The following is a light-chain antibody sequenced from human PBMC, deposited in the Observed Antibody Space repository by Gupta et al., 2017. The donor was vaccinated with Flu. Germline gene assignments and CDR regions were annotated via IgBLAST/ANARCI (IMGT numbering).Light chain of an antibody. Sequence: GDRVVITCRASQVIIIFLYWYQQSPGEAPNLLIYSVSCLPTGVPSRFSGSGSGTVFTLSISSLQPEDFATYYCQQIYSSPPTFGGGTKVEI. CDR3: QQIYSSPPT. CDR2: SVS. J-gene: IGKJ4*01. CDR1: QVIIIF. V-gene: IGKV1-39*01.